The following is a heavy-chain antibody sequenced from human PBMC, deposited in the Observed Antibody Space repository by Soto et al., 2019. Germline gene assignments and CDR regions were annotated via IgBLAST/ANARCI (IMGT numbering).Heavy chain of an antibody. CDR2: ITGSGTST. CDR1: GFTFRGYS. CDR3: GKYPDFYYDTMDV. Sequence: PGGSLRLSCAASGFTFRGYSMTWVRQAPGKGLEWVSSITGSGTSTYYADSVKGRFIISRDNSKNTVSLQMNSLRAEDTAVYYCGKYPDFYYDTMDVWGQGTNLPVSS. J-gene: IGHJ6*02. V-gene: IGHV3-23*01.